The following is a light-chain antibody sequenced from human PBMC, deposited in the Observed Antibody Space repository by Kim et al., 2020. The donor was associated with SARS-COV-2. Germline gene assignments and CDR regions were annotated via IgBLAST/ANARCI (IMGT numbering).Light chain of an antibody. CDR2: GAS. V-gene: IGKV3-15*01. CDR1: QSVRSN. Sequence: YVSPGQTAPLSCSASQSVRSNLAWYQQKPGQAPRLLIYGASTRATGVPARFSGSGSGTEFTLTISSLQSEDFAVYYCQQYTTWRGAFGQGTKVEI. J-gene: IGKJ1*01. CDR3: QQYTTWRGA.